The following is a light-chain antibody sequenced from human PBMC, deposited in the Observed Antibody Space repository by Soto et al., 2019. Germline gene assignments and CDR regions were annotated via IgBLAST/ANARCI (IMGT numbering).Light chain of an antibody. J-gene: IGLJ1*01. CDR3: QSYDNSLSGYV. CDR1: SSNIGAGYD. Sequence: QSVLTQLPSVSGAPGQRVTISCTGSSSNIGAGYDVHWYQQLPGTAPKLLIYGNSNRPSGVPDRISGSKSGTSASLAITGLQAEDEADSYCQSYDNSLSGYVFGTGTKLTVL. V-gene: IGLV1-40*01. CDR2: GNS.